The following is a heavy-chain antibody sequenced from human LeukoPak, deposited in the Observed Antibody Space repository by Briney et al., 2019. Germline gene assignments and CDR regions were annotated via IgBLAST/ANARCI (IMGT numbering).Heavy chain of an antibody. V-gene: IGHV4-34*01. CDR2: INHSGST. J-gene: IGHJ6*03. CDR3: ARRQTMVRGVILRSLPRGYYMDV. Sequence: SETLSLTCAVYGGSFSGYYWSWIRQPPGKGLEWIGEINHSGSTNYNPSLKSRVTISVDTSKNQFSLKLSSVTAADTAVYYCARRQTMVRGVILRSLPRGYYMDVWGKGTTVTISS. D-gene: IGHD3-10*01. CDR1: GGSFSGYY.